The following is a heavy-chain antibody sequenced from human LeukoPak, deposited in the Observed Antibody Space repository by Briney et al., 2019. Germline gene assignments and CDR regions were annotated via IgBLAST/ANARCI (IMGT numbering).Heavy chain of an antibody. CDR3: ARYSYCGGDCYDAFDI. D-gene: IGHD2-21*02. Sequence: SETLSLTCTVSGGSISSYYWSWIRQPPGKGLEWIGYIYHSGSTNYNPALKSRVTISVDTSKNQFSLKLSSVTAADTAVYYCARYSYCGGDCYDAFDIWGQGTMVTVSS. CDR2: IYHSGST. CDR1: GGSISSYY. J-gene: IGHJ3*02. V-gene: IGHV4-59*01.